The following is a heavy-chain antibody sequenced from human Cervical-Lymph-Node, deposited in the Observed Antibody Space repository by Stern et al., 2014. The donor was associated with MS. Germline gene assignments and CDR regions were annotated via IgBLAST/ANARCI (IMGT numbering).Heavy chain of an antibody. Sequence: EVHLVESGGGLVKPGGSLRLSCAASGFTFSSYSMNWVRQAPGKGLEWVSSISSSSSYIYYADSVKGRFTISRDNAKNSLYLQMNSLRAEDTAVYYCARDAKTYYYGSGSHNDYWGQGTLVTVSS. CDR3: ARDAKTYYYGSGSHNDY. D-gene: IGHD3-10*01. V-gene: IGHV3-21*01. CDR2: ISSSSSYI. J-gene: IGHJ4*02. CDR1: GFTFSSYS.